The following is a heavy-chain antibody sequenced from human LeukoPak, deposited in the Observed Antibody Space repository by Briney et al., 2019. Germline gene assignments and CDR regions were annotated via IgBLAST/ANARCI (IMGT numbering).Heavy chain of an antibody. CDR2: IRSNGINT. V-gene: IGHV3-30*02. CDR1: GFSLTTYG. Sequence: GGSLRLSCEVSGFSLTTYGMLWVRQAPGKGLEWVAFIRSNGINTYYGDSVKGRFTISRDISESTLYLQMNSLTTDDTALYFCAKDRPLKGGFDPWGQGSLVIVSS. CDR3: AKDRPLKGGFDP. D-gene: IGHD3-16*01. J-gene: IGHJ5*02.